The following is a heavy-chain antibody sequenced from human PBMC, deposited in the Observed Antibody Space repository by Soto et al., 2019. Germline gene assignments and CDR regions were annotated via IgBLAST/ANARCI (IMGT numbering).Heavy chain of an antibody. V-gene: IGHV4-61*01. J-gene: IGHJ5*02. Sequence: SETLSLTCTVSGGSVSSGSYYWSWIRQPPGKGLEWIGYIYYTGSTNYNPSLKRRVTISVDTSKNQFSLKLSSVTAADSAVYYCARDKRVSRGFDPWGQGTLVTVSS. CDR2: IYYTGST. D-gene: IGHD3-10*01. CDR1: GGSVSSGSYY. CDR3: ARDKRVSRGFDP.